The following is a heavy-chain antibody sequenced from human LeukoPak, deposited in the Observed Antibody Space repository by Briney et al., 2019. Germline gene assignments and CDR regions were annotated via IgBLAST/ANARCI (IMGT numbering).Heavy chain of an antibody. J-gene: IGHJ4*02. D-gene: IGHD3-3*01. CDR1: GFTFSSYG. V-gene: IGHV3-30*18. CDR2: ISYDGSNK. Sequence: GRSLRLSCAASGFTFSSYGMHWVRQAPGKGLEWVAVISYDGSNKYYADSVKGRFTISRDNSKNTLYLQMNSLRAEDTAVYYCAKAPQSGKLRFLEWSYFDYWGQGTLVTVSS. CDR3: AKAPQSGKLRFLEWSYFDY.